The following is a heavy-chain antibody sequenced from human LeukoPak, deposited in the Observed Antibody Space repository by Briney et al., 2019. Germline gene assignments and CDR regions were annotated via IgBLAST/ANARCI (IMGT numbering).Heavy chain of an antibody. V-gene: IGHV1-69*05. Sequence: GSSVKVSCKASGGTFSSYAISWVRQAPGQGLEWMGGIIPIFGTANYAQKFQGRVTITTDESTSTAYMELSSLRSEDTAVYYCARGAGYCSGGSCYPIDYWGHGTLVTVSS. CDR1: GGTFSSYA. CDR3: ARGAGYCSGGSCYPIDY. D-gene: IGHD2-15*01. CDR2: IIPIFGTA. J-gene: IGHJ4*01.